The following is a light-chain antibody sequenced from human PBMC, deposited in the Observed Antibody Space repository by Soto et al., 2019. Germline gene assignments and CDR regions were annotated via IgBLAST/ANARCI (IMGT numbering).Light chain of an antibody. V-gene: IGKV1-5*03. CDR1: QSISSW. CDR3: QQYTKGWT. CDR2: KAS. J-gene: IGKJ1*01. Sequence: DIQMTQSPSTLSASVGDRVTITCRASQSISSWLAWYQQKPGKAPNLLIYKASTLEGGIPSRFSGSGSGTEFTLTISSLQPDDFATYYCQQYTKGWTFGQGTKVDIK.